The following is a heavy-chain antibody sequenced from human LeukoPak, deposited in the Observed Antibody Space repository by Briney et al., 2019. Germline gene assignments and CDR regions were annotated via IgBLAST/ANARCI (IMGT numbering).Heavy chain of an antibody. CDR3: TKEGLQGRGSYTDI. CDR2: IKQDGSDK. J-gene: IGHJ4*02. V-gene: IGHV3-7*04. D-gene: IGHD3-10*01. CDR1: GFTFSTYW. Sequence: GGSLRPSCAASGFTFSTYWMSWVRQAPGKGLQWVANIKQDGSDKYYVDSVEGRFTISRDNAKNTLFLQMSSLRAEDTAVYYCTKEGLQGRGSYTDIWGQGTLVTVSS.